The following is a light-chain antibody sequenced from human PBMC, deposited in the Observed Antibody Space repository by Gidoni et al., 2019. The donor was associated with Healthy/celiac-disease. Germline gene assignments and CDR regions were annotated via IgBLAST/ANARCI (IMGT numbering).Light chain of an antibody. V-gene: IGKV1-39*01. CDR3: QQSYSTPL. CDR1: QSISSY. Sequence: IQMTQSPSSLSASVGDRVTITCRASQSISSYLNWYQQKPGKAPKLLIYAASSLQSGVPSRFSGSGSGTDFTLTISSLQPEDFATYYCQQSYSTPLFGPGTKVEIK. CDR2: AAS. J-gene: IGKJ3*01.